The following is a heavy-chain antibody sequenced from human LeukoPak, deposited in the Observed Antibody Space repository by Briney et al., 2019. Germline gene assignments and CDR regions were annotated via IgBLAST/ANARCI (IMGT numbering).Heavy chain of an antibody. CDR2: INPNSGGT. J-gene: IGHJ4*02. Sequence: ASVKVSCKASGYTFTGYYMHWVRQAPGQGLEWMGWINPNSGGTNYAQKFQGRVTMTRDTSISTAYMELSRLRSDDTAMYYCAREGSPAEWELLWYYFDYWGQGTLVTVSS. CDR1: GYTFTGYY. D-gene: IGHD1-26*01. V-gene: IGHV1-2*02. CDR3: AREGSPAEWELLWYYFDY.